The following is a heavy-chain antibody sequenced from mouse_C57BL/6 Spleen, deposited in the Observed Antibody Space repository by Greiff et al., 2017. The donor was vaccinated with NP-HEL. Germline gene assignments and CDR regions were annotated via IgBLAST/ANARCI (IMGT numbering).Heavy chain of an antibody. CDR3: ARKRGGYGNVDYFDY. CDR1: GYTFTDYN. V-gene: IGHV1-18*01. Sequence: EVQLQQSGPELVKPGASVKIPCKASGYTFTDYNMDWVKQSHGKSLEWIGDINPNNGGTIYNQKFKGKATLTVDKSSSTAYMELRSLTSEDTAVYYCARKRGGYGNVDYFDYWGQGTTLTVSS. CDR2: INPNNGGT. J-gene: IGHJ2*01. D-gene: IGHD2-10*02.